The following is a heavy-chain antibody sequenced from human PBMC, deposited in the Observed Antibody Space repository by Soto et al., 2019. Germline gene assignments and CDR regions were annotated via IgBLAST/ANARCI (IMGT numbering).Heavy chain of an antibody. Sequence: PGGSLRLSCAASGFIFSDYGMHWVRQAPGKGLEWVAIISFDGNNKYYADSVKGRFTISRDNSNNTLYLQMNSLRAEDRAVYFCAKGAEWLAPIDYWGQGALVTVSS. CDR2: ISFDGNNK. V-gene: IGHV3-30*18. CDR3: AKGAEWLAPIDY. CDR1: GFIFSDYG. D-gene: IGHD6-19*01. J-gene: IGHJ4*02.